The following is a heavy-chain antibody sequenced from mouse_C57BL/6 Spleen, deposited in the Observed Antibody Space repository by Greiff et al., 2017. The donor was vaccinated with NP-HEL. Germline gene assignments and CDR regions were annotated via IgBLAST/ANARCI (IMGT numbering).Heavy chain of an antibody. V-gene: IGHV5-17*01. CDR1: GFTFSDYG. Sequence: DVKLVESGGGLVKPGGSLKLSCAASGFTFSDYGMHWVRQAPEKGLEWVAYISSGSSTIYYADTVKGRFTISRDNAKNTLFLQMTSLRSEDTAMYYCARAGYYGSSYGFAYWGQGTLVTVSA. CDR3: ARAGYYGSSYGFAY. J-gene: IGHJ3*01. D-gene: IGHD1-1*01. CDR2: ISSGSSTI.